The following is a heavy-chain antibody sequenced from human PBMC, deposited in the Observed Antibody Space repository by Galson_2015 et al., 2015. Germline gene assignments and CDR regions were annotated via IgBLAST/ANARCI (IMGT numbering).Heavy chain of an antibody. V-gene: IGHV3-23*01. D-gene: IGHD4-11*01. Sequence: SLRLSCATSGFTFSDYAMSWVRQAPGKGLEWVSGISGSGSSPFYADSVKGRFTLTRDNSKDTLYLQMNSLRADDTAVYYCAKAHLTTRRALDVWGKGTPVTVSS. J-gene: IGHJ6*04. CDR3: AKAHLTTRRALDV. CDR2: ISGSGSSP. CDR1: GFTFSDYA.